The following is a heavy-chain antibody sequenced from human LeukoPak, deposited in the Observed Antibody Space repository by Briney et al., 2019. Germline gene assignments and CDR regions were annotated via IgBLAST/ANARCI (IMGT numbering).Heavy chain of an antibody. V-gene: IGHV1-8*01. J-gene: IGHJ4*02. CDR3: ATPRVAAAGNHADY. D-gene: IGHD6-13*01. CDR2: MNPNSGNT. Sequence: ASVKVSCKASRYTFTSYDINWVRQATGQGLEWLGWMNPNSGNTGYAQKFQGRVTMTRNTSISTAYMELSSLRSEDTAVYYCATPRVAAAGNHADYWGQGTLVTVSS. CDR1: RYTFTSYD.